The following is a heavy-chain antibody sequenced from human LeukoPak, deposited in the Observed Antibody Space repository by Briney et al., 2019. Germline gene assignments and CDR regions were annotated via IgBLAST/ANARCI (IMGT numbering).Heavy chain of an antibody. D-gene: IGHD4-23*01. CDR3: ARDRGYGGNSMGSGDY. J-gene: IGHJ4*02. Sequence: GGSLRLSCAASGFTFSSYGMHWVRQAPGKGLEWVAVIWYDGSNKYYADSVKGRFTISRDNSKNTLYLQMNSVRAEDTAVYYCARDRGYGGNSMGSGDYWGQGTLVTVSS. CDR2: IWYDGSNK. V-gene: IGHV3-33*01. CDR1: GFTFSSYG.